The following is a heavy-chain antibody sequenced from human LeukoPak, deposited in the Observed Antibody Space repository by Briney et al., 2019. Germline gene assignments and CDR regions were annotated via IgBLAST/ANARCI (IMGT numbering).Heavy chain of an antibody. CDR2: MNPNSGNT. J-gene: IGHJ4*02. V-gene: IGHV1-8*02. Sequence: ASVKVSCKASGYTFTSYDINWVRQAPGQGLEWMGWMNPNSGNTGYAQKFQDRVTMTRNDSTSTAYMEMSSLRSEGTAVYYCARGRWDIVVVVAATPHYYSDGWGQACLVT. CDR1: GYTFTSYD. D-gene: IGHD2-15*01. CDR3: ARGRWDIVVVVAATPHYYSDG.